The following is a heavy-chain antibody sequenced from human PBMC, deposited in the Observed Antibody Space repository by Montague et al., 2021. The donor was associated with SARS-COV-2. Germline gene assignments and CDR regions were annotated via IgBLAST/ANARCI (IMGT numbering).Heavy chain of an antibody. CDR2: TYYTTKWNN. Sequence: CAISGDSVSRIGVGWYWIRQSPSRGLEWLGSTYYTTKWNNDYTISVKSRISISPDTSKNQFSLQLKSVTPEDTAVYYCARWMVNSRYIDSWGQGILVTVSS. CDR3: ARWMVNSRYIDS. D-gene: IGHD2-21*01. CDR1: GDSVSRIGVG. V-gene: IGHV6-1*01. J-gene: IGHJ4*01.